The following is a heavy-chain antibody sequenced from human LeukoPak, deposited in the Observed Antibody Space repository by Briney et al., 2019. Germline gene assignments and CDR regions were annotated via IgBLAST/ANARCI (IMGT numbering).Heavy chain of an antibody. Sequence: GGSLRLSCVLSGFTFTSAPMNWVRQAPGKGLVWVSTSGTDGDTYYADSVKGRFTISRDNSKNTVHLQMTSLRVEDTAVYYCATKTPGNYPYDYWGQGTLVIVSP. CDR2: SGTDGDT. D-gene: IGHD3-22*01. CDR1: GFTFTSAP. CDR3: ATKTPGNYPYDY. J-gene: IGHJ4*02. V-gene: IGHV3-23*01.